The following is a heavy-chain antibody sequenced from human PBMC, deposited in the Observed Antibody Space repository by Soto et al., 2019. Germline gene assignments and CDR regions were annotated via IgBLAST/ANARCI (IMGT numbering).Heavy chain of an antibody. CDR1: GYSFTSYW. CDR3: ARRGHYYSNYGGYGMDG. J-gene: IGHJ6*02. CDR2: IDPSDSYT. Sequence: GESLKISCKGSGYSFTSYWISWVRQMPGKGLEWMGRIDPSDSYTNYSPSFRGHATISADKSISTAYLQWSSLKASDTAMYYCARRGHYYSNYGGYGMDGWGQGTTVTVSS. V-gene: IGHV5-10-1*01. D-gene: IGHD4-4*01.